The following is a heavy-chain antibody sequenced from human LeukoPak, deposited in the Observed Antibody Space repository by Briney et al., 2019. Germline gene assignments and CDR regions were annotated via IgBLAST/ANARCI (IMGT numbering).Heavy chain of an antibody. CDR3: ARGSLEVDI. J-gene: IGHJ3*02. Sequence: PSETLSLTCTVSNGSINSYYWSWIRQPPGKGLEWIGYMYYSGSTNYNPSLKSRVTISVDTSKNQVSLKLNSVTAADTAVYYCARGSLEVDIWGQGTMVIVSS. CDR1: NGSINSYY. CDR2: MYYSGST. D-gene: IGHD1-1*01. V-gene: IGHV4-59*01.